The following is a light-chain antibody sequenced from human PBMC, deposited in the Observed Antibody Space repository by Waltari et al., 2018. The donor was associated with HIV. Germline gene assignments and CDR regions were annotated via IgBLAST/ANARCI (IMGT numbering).Light chain of an antibody. J-gene: IGLJ3*02. CDR1: SSNIGAGYD. CDR2: GNN. Sequence: QSVLTQPPSVSGVPGPRVTLPCTGTSSNIGAGYDGHWYQQLPGTAPKLLIYGNNNRPAGVPDRFAGSKSGTSASLAITGLQAEDEADYYCQSYDSSLSGSWVFGGGTKLTVL. V-gene: IGLV1-40*01. CDR3: QSYDSSLSGSWV.